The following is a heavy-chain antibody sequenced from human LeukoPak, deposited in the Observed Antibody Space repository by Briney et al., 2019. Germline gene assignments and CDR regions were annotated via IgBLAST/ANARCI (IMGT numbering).Heavy chain of an antibody. CDR2: IYLGDSDT. CDR1: GYSFTSYW. V-gene: IGHV5-51*01. D-gene: IGHD6-19*01. J-gene: IGHJ4*02. Sequence: GESLKISCKGSGYSFTSYWIGWVRQLPGKGLEWMGIIYLGDSDTRYSPSFQGQVTISADKSISTAYLQWSSLKASDTAMYYCARSAVYSSGWYYFDCWGQGTLVTVSS. CDR3: ARSAVYSSGWYYFDC.